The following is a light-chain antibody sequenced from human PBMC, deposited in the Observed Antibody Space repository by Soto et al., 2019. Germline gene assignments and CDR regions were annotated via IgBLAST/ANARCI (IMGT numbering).Light chain of an antibody. J-gene: IGKJ1*01. CDR1: QSISSW. V-gene: IGKV1-5*03. CDR3: QQYNSYPWT. CDR2: KAS. Sequence: DIQMTQSPSTLSASVGDRVTITCRASQSISSWLAWYQQKPGKAPKLLIYKASSLESGVPSRFSGSGSRTEFTLTISSLQPDDFANYYCQQYNSYPWTFGKX.